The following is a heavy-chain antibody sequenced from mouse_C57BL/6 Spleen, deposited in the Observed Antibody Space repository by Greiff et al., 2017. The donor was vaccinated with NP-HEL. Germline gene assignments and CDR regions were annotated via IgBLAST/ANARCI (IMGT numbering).Heavy chain of an antibody. CDR2: INPGSGGT. D-gene: IGHD1-1*01. Sequence: QVQLQQSGAELASPGASVTLSCKASGYTFTDHIMNWVKKRPGQGLEWIGVINPGSGGTNYNEKFKGKATLTADKSSSTAYMQLSSLTSEDSAVYFCARGDYGSYYFDYWGQGTTLTVSS. CDR1: GYTFTDHI. CDR3: ARGDYGSYYFDY. J-gene: IGHJ2*01. V-gene: IGHV1-54*01.